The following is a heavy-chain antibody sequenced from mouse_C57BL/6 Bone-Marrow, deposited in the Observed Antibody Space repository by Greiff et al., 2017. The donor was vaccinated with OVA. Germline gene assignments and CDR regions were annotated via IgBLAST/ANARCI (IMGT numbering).Heavy chain of an antibody. D-gene: IGHD2-4*01. Sequence: EVQGVESGGGLVQPKGSLKLSCAASGFTFNTYAMHWVRQAPGKGLEWVARIRSKSSNYATYYADSVKDRFTISRDDSQSMLYLQMNNLKTEDTAMYYCVRGLRRNWYFDVWGTGTTVTVSS. CDR1: GFTFNTYA. J-gene: IGHJ1*03. V-gene: IGHV10-3*01. CDR3: VRGLRRNWYFDV. CDR2: IRSKSSNYAT.